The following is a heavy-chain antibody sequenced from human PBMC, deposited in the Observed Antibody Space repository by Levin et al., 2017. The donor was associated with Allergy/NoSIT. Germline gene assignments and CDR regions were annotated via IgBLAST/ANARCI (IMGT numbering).Heavy chain of an antibody. CDR3: ARDWSRTSTRFFDY. CDR1: GYSFTSYA. D-gene: IGHD3-3*01. J-gene: IGHJ4*02. Sequence: GESLKISCKASGYSFTSYAMHWVRQAPGQRLEWMGWINADNGNTKYSQNFQGRVSITRDTSASTAYMELSSLRYEDTAVYFCARDWSRTSTRFFDYWGQGTLVTVSS. V-gene: IGHV1-3*01. CDR2: INADNGNT.